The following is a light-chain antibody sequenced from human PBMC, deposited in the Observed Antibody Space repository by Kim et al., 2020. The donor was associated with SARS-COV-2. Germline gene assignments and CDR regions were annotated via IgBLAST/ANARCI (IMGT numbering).Light chain of an antibody. CDR2: GVS. CDR1: QTVSSSS. Sequence: FPGKRATLSCRASQTVSSSSLAWYQQKPGQAPRLLIYGVSRRPTGIPDRFSGSGSGTDFTLTISRLEPEDFAVYYCQHAGTSPPLTFGQGTNLEI. CDR3: QHAGTSPPLT. J-gene: IGKJ2*01. V-gene: IGKV3-20*01.